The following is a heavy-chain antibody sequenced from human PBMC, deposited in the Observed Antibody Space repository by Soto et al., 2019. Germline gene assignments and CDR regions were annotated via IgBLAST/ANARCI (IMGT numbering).Heavy chain of an antibody. J-gene: IGHJ4*02. CDR1: GFTLSSYA. CDR2: ISGSGGTT. Sequence: EVQLLESGGGLVQPGGSLRLSCAASGFTLSSYAMSWVRQAPVKGLEWVSAISGSGGTTYYADSVKGRFTISRDTSKNTLYLHMNSLRAEDTAVYYCAKVERYYYDSSGYYSSPLFWGQGTLVTVSS. CDR3: AKVERYYYDSSGYYSSPLF. D-gene: IGHD3-22*01. V-gene: IGHV3-23*01.